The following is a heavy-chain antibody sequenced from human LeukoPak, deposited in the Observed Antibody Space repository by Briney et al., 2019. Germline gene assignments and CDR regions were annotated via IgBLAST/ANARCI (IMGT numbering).Heavy chain of an antibody. CDR2: IHYSGST. J-gene: IGHJ4*02. D-gene: IGHD3-3*01. Sequence: PSETLSLTCTVSGGSISSYYWSWIRQPPGKGLEWIGYIHYSGSTNYNPSLKSRVTISVDTSKNQFSLKLSSVTAADTAVYYCARSSHRPYYDFWSGYYENYNFDYWGQGTLVTVSS. CDR3: ARSSHRPYYDFWSGYYENYNFDY. V-gene: IGHV4-59*08. CDR1: GGSISSYY.